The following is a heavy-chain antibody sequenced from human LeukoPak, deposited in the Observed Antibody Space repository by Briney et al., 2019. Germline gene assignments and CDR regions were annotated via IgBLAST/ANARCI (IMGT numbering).Heavy chain of an antibody. CDR2: VIPMFGTE. J-gene: IGHJ3*02. CDR3: ARQWADGFDM. V-gene: IGHV1-69*13. Sequence: SVKVSCKASGGTFSNYAISWVRQAPGQGLEWMGGVIPMFGTENYAQKFQGRVTITADESTSTIYMDLSSLRSEDTAVYYCARQWADGFDMWGQGTMVTVSS. D-gene: IGHD1-26*01. CDR1: GGTFSNYA.